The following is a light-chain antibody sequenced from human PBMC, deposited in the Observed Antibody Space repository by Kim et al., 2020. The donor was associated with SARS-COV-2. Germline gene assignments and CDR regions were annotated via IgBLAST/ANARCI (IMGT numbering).Light chain of an antibody. CDR2: AAS. Sequence: ASVGDRVTITGRARLGIGSYLAWYQQKPGKAPKLLIYAASTLQSGVPSRFSGSGSATDFTLTITSLQPEDFATYYCQQLEYYPITFGQGTRLEIK. J-gene: IGKJ5*01. CDR3: QQLEYYPIT. V-gene: IGKV1-9*01. CDR1: LGIGSY.